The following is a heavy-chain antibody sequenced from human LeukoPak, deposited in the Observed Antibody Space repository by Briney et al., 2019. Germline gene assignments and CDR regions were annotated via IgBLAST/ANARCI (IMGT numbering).Heavy chain of an antibody. CDR2: IYSGGST. D-gene: IGHD3-22*01. Sequence: PGGSLRLSCAASGFTVSSNYMSWVRQAPGKGLEWVSVIYSGGSTYYADSVKGRFTISRDNPKNTLYLQMNSLRAEGTAVYYCARVRFGSGYYYWGQGTLVTVSS. J-gene: IGHJ4*02. V-gene: IGHV3-53*01. CDR1: GFTVSSNY. CDR3: ARVRFGSGYYY.